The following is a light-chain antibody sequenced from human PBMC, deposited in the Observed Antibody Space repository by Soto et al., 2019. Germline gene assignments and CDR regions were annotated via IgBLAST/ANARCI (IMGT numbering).Light chain of an antibody. CDR2: DVS. J-gene: IGLJ1*01. V-gene: IGLV2-11*01. CDR1: SSDVGGYNY. CDR3: CSYAGSYPLYV. Sequence: QSALTQPRSVSGSPGQSVTISCTGTSSDVGGYNYVSWYQQHPGTAPKLMIYDVSMRPSGVPDRFSGSKSGNTASLTISGLQAEDEDDYYCCSYAGSYPLYVFGTGPMLTVL.